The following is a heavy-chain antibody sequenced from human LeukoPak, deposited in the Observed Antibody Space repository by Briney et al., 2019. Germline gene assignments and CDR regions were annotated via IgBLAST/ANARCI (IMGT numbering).Heavy chain of an antibody. CDR2: IYYSGST. Sequence: SETLSLTCTVSGGSISSSSYYWGWIRQPPGKGLEWIGSIYYSGSTYYNPSLKSRVTISVDTSKNQFSLKLSSVTAADTAVYYCASRDIVVVPAAIYRKTFGDWFDPWGQGTLVTVSS. J-gene: IGHJ5*02. D-gene: IGHD2-2*01. V-gene: IGHV4-39*01. CDR1: GGSISSSSYY. CDR3: ASRDIVVVPAAIYRKTFGDWFDP.